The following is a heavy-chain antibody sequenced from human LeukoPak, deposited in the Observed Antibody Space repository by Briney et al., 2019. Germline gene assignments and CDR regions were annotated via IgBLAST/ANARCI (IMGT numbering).Heavy chain of an antibody. CDR3: ARDRSSITMYSSGLTYYFDY. Sequence: ASVKVSCKASGYTFTGYYMHWVRQAPGQGLEWMGWINPHSGGTNYAQKFQGRVTMTRDTSISTAYMELSRLRSDDTAVYYCARDRSSITMYSSGLTYYFDYWGQGTLVTVSS. D-gene: IGHD6-19*01. J-gene: IGHJ4*02. V-gene: IGHV1-2*02. CDR1: GYTFTGYY. CDR2: INPHSGGT.